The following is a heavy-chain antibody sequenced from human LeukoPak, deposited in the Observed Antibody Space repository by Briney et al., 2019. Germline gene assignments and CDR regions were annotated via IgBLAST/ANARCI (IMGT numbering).Heavy chain of an antibody. J-gene: IGHJ4*02. V-gene: IGHV3-11*01. D-gene: IGHD4-23*01. CDR2: ISGSGTNI. CDR3: AISANGGNSFWNY. CDR1: GFTFSDYY. Sequence: PGGSLRLSCAASGFTFSDYYMTWIRQAPGKGLEWVSYISGSGTNIDYADSVKGRFTISRDNAKNSVYQQMNSLRAEDTAVYYCAISANGGNSFWNYWGQGTLVTVSS.